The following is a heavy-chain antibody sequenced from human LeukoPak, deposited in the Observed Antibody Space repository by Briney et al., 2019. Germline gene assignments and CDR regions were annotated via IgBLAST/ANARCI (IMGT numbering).Heavy chain of an antibody. D-gene: IGHD1-26*01. V-gene: IGHV1-69*08. CDR3: ARVMRERHHFDS. J-gene: IGHJ4*02. Sequence: SVKVSCKVSGASLTSHIMDWLRQAPGQGLEWMGLINPALKTSNYAQKFQGRVTITAEEPTNTAYMELTNLTPDDTAVYYCARVMRERHHFDSGGKGTLVIVSS. CDR2: INPALKTS. CDR1: GASLTSHI.